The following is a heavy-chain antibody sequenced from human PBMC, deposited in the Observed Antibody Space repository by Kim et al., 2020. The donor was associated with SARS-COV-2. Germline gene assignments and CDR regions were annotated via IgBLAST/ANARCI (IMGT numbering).Heavy chain of an antibody. Sequence: YAQKFQGRVTITADKSTSTAYMELSSLRSEDTAVYYCASEGITGTTEFDPWGQGTLVTVSS. V-gene: IGHV1-69*04. CDR3: ASEGITGTTEFDP. J-gene: IGHJ5*02. D-gene: IGHD1-20*01.